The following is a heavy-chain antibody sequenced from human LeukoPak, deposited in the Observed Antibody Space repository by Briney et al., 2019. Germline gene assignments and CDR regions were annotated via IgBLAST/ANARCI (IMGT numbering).Heavy chain of an antibody. CDR1: GGTFSSYD. CDR2: IIPIFGTA. J-gene: IGHJ4*02. V-gene: IGHV1-69*13. D-gene: IGHD4-11*01. CDR3: ARWHGLQSLDY. Sequence: ASVKVSCKASGGTFSSYDISWVRQAPGQGLEWMGGIIPIFGTANYAQKFQGRVTITADESTSTAYMELSSLRAEDTAVYYCARWHGLQSLDYWGQGTLVTVSS.